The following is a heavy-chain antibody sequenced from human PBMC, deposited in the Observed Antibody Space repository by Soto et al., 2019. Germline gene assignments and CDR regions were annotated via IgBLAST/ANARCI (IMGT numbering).Heavy chain of an antibody. V-gene: IGHV4-59*01. CDR3: ARWSDGYTLFFDS. Sequence: QVQLQESGPGLVRPSETLSLTCTVSADSFGTFYWSWIRQSPGRGLEWIGYISSSGLTKYNPSFQSRVTMSVDTSKKQISLNLNSVTAADTAVYYCARWSDGYTLFFDSWGQGTLVTVSS. J-gene: IGHJ4*02. D-gene: IGHD5-18*01. CDR2: ISSSGLT. CDR1: ADSFGTFY.